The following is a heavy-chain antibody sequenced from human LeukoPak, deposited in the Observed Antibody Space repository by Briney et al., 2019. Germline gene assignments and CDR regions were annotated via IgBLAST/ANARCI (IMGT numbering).Heavy chain of an antibody. D-gene: IGHD1-26*01. CDR3: ARASGGVGARISYYYYYGMDV. J-gene: IGHJ6*02. CDR2: IYTSGST. Sequence: SETLSLTCTVSGGSNSSYYWSWIRQPAGKGLEWIGRIYTSGSTNYNPSLKSRVTMSVDTSKNQFSLKLSSVTAADTAVYYCARASGGVGARISYYYYYGMDVWGQGTTVTVSS. V-gene: IGHV4-4*07. CDR1: GGSNSSYY.